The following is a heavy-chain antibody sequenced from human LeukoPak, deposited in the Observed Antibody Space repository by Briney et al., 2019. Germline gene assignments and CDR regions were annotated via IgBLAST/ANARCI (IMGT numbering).Heavy chain of an antibody. V-gene: IGHV3-21*01. CDR3: AREVVYSNYAFDY. Sequence: GGSLRLSCAASGFTFSSYSMNWVRQAPGKGLEWVSSISSCSSYIYYADSVKGRFTISRDNAKNSLYLQMNSLRAEDTAVYYCAREVVYSNYAFDYWGQGTLVTVSS. D-gene: IGHD4-11*01. CDR2: ISSCSSYI. J-gene: IGHJ4*02. CDR1: GFTFSSYS.